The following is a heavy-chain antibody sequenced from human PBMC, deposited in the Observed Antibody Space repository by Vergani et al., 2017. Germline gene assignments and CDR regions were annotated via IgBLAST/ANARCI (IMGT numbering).Heavy chain of an antibody. CDR2: IIPIFGTA. CDR3: ARVGGYCSSTSCYYSDWYFDL. CDR1: GGTFSSYA. D-gene: IGHD2-2*01. V-gene: IGHV1-69*01. Sequence: QVQLVQSGAEVKKPGSSVKVSCKASGGTFSSYAISWVRQAPGQGLEWMGGIIPIFGTANYAQKFQGRVTITADESTSTAYMELSSLRSEDTAVHYCARVGGYCSSTSCYYSDWYFDLWGRGTLVTVSS. J-gene: IGHJ2*01.